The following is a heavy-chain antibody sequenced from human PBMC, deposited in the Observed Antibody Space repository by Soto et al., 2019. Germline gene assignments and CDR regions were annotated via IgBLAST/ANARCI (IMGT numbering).Heavy chain of an antibody. V-gene: IGHV1-69*02. CDR2: IIPILGIA. CDR3: ATGSSGYGKPPTEFDY. D-gene: IGHD3-22*01. J-gene: IGHJ4*02. Sequence: SVKVSCKASGGTFSSYTISWVRQAPGQGLEWMGRIIPILGIANYAQKFQGRVTITADKSTSTAYMELSSLRSEDTAVYYCATGSSGYGKPPTEFDYWGQGTLVTVSS. CDR1: GGTFSSYT.